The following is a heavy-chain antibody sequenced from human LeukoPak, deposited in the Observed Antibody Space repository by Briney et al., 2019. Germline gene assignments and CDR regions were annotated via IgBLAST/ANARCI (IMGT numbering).Heavy chain of an antibody. V-gene: IGHV3-23*01. CDR1: GITVTRYA. D-gene: IGHD5-18*01. CDR3: AKWAAMTRFDY. CDR2: ISGSGTIT. Sequence: PGGSLRLSCAASGITVTRYAMGWVRQAPGKGLEWVSIISGSGTITYYADSVVKGRFTISRDSSKNTLYLQMNSLRAEDTAVYFCAKWAAMTRFDYWGQGTLVTVSS. J-gene: IGHJ4*02.